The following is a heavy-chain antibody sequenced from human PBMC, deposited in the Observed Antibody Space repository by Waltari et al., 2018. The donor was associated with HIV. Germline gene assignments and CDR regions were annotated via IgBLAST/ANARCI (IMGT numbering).Heavy chain of an antibody. V-gene: IGHV1-2*02. CDR3: TRAQSHVDGLDG. Sequence: QVQLVQSGAELKKSGASVKVSCQPSGYTFTDYYIHWVRQAPGQGLEWMGWININSVDTGLSQKLRGRVTETSDRSINTSYMQMRSLGAEDTAIYNCTRAQSHVDGLDGWAKGPRSPSP. CDR1: GYTFTDYY. CDR2: ININSVDT. J-gene: IGHJ6*02.